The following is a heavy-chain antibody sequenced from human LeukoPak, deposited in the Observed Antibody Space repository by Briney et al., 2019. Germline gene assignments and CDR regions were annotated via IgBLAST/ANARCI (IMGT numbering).Heavy chain of an antibody. D-gene: IGHD1-7*01. CDR1: GYTFTSYA. V-gene: IGHV1-3*03. J-gene: IGHJ4*02. Sequence: GASVKVSCKASGYTFTSYAMHWVRQAPGQRLEWMGWINAGNGNTKYSQEFQGRVTITRDTSASTAYMELSSLRSGDMAVYYCARAPFFPGTFDYWGQGTLVTVSS. CDR2: INAGNGNT. CDR3: ARAPFFPGTFDY.